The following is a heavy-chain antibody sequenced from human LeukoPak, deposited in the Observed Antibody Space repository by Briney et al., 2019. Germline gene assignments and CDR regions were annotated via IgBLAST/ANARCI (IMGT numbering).Heavy chain of an antibody. CDR1: GFFFSYYG. V-gene: IGHV3-33*01. J-gene: IGHJ4*02. Sequence: SGGSLRLSCAASGFFFSYYGMHWVRQAPGKGLEWVAVIWYDGSNRYYADSLKGRFTISRDNSKNTLYLQMNSLTADDTAVYYCARDPLGVLSYFDYWGQGTLVTVSS. CDR3: ARDPLGVLSYFDY. D-gene: IGHD3-16*01. CDR2: IWYDGSNR.